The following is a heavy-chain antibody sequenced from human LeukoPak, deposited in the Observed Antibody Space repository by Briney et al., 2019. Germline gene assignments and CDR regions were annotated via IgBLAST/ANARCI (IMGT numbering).Heavy chain of an antibody. Sequence: SETLSLTCAVYGGSFSGYYWSWIRQPPGKGLEWIGEINHSGSTNYNPSLKSRVTISVDTSKNQLSLKLSSVTAADTAVYYCARGSVVVPAAIIANWFDPWGQGTLVTVSS. CDR2: INHSGST. CDR1: GGSFSGYY. V-gene: IGHV4-34*01. J-gene: IGHJ5*02. CDR3: ARGSVVVPAAIIANWFDP. D-gene: IGHD2-2*02.